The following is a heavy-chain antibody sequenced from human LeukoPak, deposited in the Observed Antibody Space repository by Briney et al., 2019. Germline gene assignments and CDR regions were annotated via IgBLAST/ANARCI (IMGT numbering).Heavy chain of an antibody. CDR2: INHSGST. CDR1: GGSFSGYY. CDR3: ARSFLGSSWYDPPHY. Sequence: SETLSLTRAVYGGSFSGYYWSWIRQPPGKGLEWIGEINHSGSTNYNPSLKSRVTISVDKSKNQFSLKLSSVTAADTAVYYCARSFLGSSWYDPPHYWGQGTLVTVSS. J-gene: IGHJ4*02. V-gene: IGHV4-34*01. D-gene: IGHD6-13*01.